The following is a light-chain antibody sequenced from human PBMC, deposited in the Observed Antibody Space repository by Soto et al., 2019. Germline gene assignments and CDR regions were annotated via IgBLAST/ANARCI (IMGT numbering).Light chain of an antibody. J-gene: IGKJ2*01. CDR3: MQALQTPYT. CDR1: QSLLHSNGYNY. CDR2: LGS. Sequence: DIVMTQSPLSLPVTPGEPASISCRSGQSLLHSNGYNYLDWYLQKPGQSPQLLIYLGSNRASGVPDRFSGSGSDTDFTLKISRVEAEDVGVYYCMQALQTPYTFGQGNKLEIK. V-gene: IGKV2-28*01.